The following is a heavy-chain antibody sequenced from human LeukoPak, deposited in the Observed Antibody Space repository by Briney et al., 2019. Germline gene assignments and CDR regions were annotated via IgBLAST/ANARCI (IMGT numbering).Heavy chain of an antibody. J-gene: IGHJ3*02. D-gene: IGHD2-21*02. Sequence: PSETLSLTCAVYGGSFSGYYWSWIRQPPGKGLEWIGEINHSGSTNYNPSLKSRVTISVDTSKNQFSLKLSSVTAADTAVYYCARLTVQTAFDIWGQGTMVTVSS. CDR3: ARLTVQTAFDI. CDR2: INHSGST. CDR1: GGSFSGYY. V-gene: IGHV4-34*01.